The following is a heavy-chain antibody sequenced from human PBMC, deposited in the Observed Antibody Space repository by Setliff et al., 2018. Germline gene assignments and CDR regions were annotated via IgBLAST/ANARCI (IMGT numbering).Heavy chain of an antibody. CDR2: IIPIFGTA. CDR3: AISTIFGVVSPTPDAFDI. V-gene: IGHV1-69*08. D-gene: IGHD3-3*01. CDR1: GGTFRIYT. J-gene: IGHJ3*02. Sequence: SVKVSCKASGGTFRIYTISWVRQAPGQGLEWMGRIIPIFGTANYAQKFQGRVTITADKSTSTAYMELSSLRSEDTAVYYCAISTIFGVVSPTPDAFDIWGQGTMVTVSS.